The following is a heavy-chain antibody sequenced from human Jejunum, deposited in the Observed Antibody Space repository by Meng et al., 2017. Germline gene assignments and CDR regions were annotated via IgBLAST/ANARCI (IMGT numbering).Heavy chain of an antibody. J-gene: IGHJ6*02. Sequence: SETLSLTCTVSGGSINRGGYHWSWIRQHPGKGLEWIGYIDYIGNTDYNPSLRSRVTISIDTSKNQFSLRMSSATAADTAVYYCATGAPFVDRGGITPYYFGMDVWGQGTTVTVSS. CDR2: IDYIGNT. V-gene: IGHV4-31*03. CDR3: ATGAPFVDRGGITPYYFGMDV. CDR1: GGSINRGGYH. D-gene: IGHD3-10*01.